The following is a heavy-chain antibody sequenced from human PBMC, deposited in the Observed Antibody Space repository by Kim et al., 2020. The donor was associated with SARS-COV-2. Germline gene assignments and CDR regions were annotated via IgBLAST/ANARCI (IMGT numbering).Heavy chain of an antibody. CDR3: AAHPSSSWFDY. Sequence: GGSLRLSCAASGFSFSTYTMTWVRQAPGKGLEWLSYISSTSSSIFYADSVQGRFTVSRDNAKNSLYLQMNSLRDEDTAVYYCAAHPSSSWFDYWGQGTLV. V-gene: IGHV3-48*02. D-gene: IGHD6-13*01. CDR2: ISSTSSSI. J-gene: IGHJ4*02. CDR1: GFSFSTYT.